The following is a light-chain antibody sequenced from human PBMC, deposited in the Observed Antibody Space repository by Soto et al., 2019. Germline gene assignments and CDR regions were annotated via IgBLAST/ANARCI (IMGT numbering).Light chain of an antibody. J-gene: IGKJ5*01. V-gene: IGKV3-20*01. CDR3: QQYGSSPIT. CDR1: QSVISTY. Sequence: EIVLTQSPVPLSLSPGERATLSCRASQSVISTYLAWYQQKPGQAPRLLIYGASSRATGIPDRFSGSGSGTDFTLTISRREPEDFAVYYCQQYGSSPITFGQGTRLEI. CDR2: GAS.